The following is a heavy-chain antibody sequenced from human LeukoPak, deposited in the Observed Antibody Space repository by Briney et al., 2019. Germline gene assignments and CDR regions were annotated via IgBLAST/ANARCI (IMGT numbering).Heavy chain of an antibody. V-gene: IGHV3-9*01. J-gene: IGHJ6*02. CDR3: AKGGYSWLYYGMDV. D-gene: IGHD5-18*01. CDR2: ISWNSGSI. Sequence: QTGGSLRLSCAASGFTFDDYAMHWVRQAPGKGLKWVSGISWNSGSIGYADSVKGRFAISRDNAKNSLYLQMNSLRAEDTALYYCAKGGYSWLYYGMDVWGQGTTVTVSS. CDR1: GFTFDDYA.